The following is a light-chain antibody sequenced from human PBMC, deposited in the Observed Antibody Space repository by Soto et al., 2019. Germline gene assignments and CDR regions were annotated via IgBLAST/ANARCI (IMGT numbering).Light chain of an antibody. V-gene: IGKV3-15*01. CDR3: LQYHYWWT. CDR1: QSVSNRY. Sequence: EIVLTQSPGTLSLSPGDRATLSCWASQSVSNRYLAWYQQKPGQGPGLLIFGASTRATNIPARFSGSGSGTEFTHTISSLQSEDFAVYYCLQYHYWWTFGQGTKVDIK. J-gene: IGKJ1*01. CDR2: GAS.